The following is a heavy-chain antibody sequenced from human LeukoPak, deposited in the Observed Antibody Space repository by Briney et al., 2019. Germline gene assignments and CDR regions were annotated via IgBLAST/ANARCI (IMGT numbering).Heavy chain of an antibody. CDR3: ARAASEKGAFDI. CDR1: GYSFTTYW. D-gene: IGHD6-25*01. Sequence: GESLKISCKASGYSFTTYWIGWVRQMPGRGLEWMGIVYPLDSDTRYSPSFQGQVTISADKSISTAYLQWTSLKASDTAMYYCARAASEKGAFDIWGQGTMVTVSS. J-gene: IGHJ3*02. CDR2: VYPLDSDT. V-gene: IGHV5-51*01.